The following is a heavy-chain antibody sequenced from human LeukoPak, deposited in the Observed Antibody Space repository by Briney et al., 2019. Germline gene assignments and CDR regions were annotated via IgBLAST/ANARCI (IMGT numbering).Heavy chain of an antibody. V-gene: IGHV3-7*03. CDR1: GFTFSSYS. Sequence: GGSLRLSCAASGFTFSSYSMNWVRQAPGKGPEWVANIKENGGEEYYLDSVKGRFTISRDNAKSSLYLQMTSLGTEDTAVYYCARDKEEGATKFDYWGLGALVTVSS. CDR3: ARDKEEGATKFDY. D-gene: IGHD1-26*01. J-gene: IGHJ4*02. CDR2: IKENGGEE.